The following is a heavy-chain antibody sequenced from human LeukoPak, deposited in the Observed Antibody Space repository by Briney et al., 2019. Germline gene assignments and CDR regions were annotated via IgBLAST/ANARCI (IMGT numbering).Heavy chain of an antibody. D-gene: IGHD6-19*01. CDR2: IYYSGST. Sequence: SETLSLTCTVSGGSISTYYWSWIRQPPGKGLEWIGYIYYSGSTNYNPSLKSRVTISVDTSKNQFSLKLSSVTAADTAVYYCARDQYSSGWKDYWGQGTLVTVSS. V-gene: IGHV4-59*01. CDR1: GGSISTYY. J-gene: IGHJ4*02. CDR3: ARDQYSSGWKDY.